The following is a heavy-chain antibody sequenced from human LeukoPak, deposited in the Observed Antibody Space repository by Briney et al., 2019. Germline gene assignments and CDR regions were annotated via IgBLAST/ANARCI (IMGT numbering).Heavy chain of an antibody. CDR1: GGSISSYY. CDR3: ARDAEDYGVFDS. Sequence: SETLSLTCTVSGGSISSYYWSWIRRPPGKGLEWIGYIYYSGSTNYNPSLKSRVTISVDTSKNQFSLKLSSVTAADTAVYYCARDAEDYGVFDSWGQGNLVTVSS. CDR2: IYYSGST. J-gene: IGHJ4*02. D-gene: IGHD4-17*01. V-gene: IGHV4-59*01.